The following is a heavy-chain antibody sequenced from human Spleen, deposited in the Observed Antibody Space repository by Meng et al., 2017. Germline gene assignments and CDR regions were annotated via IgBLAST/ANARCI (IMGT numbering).Heavy chain of an antibody. CDR3: ARVSRGWSGYYGY. D-gene: IGHD3-3*01. J-gene: IGHJ4*02. CDR2: INHSGST. Sequence: QVQLKQWGAGLFKPSETLSLTCAVYGGSFSGYYWSWIRQPPGKGLEWIGEINHSGSTNYNPSLKSRVTISVDTSKNQFSLKLSSVAAADTAVYYCARVSRGWSGYYGYWGQGTLVTVSS. V-gene: IGHV4-34*01. CDR1: GGSFSGYY.